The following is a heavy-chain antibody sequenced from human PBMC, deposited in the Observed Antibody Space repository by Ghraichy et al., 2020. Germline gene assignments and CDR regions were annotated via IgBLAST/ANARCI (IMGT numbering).Heavy chain of an antibody. CDR2: ISGSGDNT. V-gene: IGHV3-23*01. Sequence: GGLRLSCTASGFTFNSYAMSWVRQAPGKGLEWVSDISGSGDNTYYAQSVKGRFTISRDNSKNTLYLQMNSLRADDTAVYYCAKRGAASAATSWFDPWGQGTLVIVSS. CDR3: AKRGAASAATSWFDP. CDR1: GFTFNSYA. D-gene: IGHD2-15*01. J-gene: IGHJ5*02.